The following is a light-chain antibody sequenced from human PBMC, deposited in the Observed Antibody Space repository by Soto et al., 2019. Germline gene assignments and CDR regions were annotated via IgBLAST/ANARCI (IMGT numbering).Light chain of an antibody. V-gene: IGKV3-20*01. CDR3: QQYGSSPLT. CDR1: QSVSSNY. CDR2: RAS. Sequence: EIVLTQSPGTLSLSPCERATLSCSASQSVSSNYVAWYQQKPGQTPKVLIYRASSRATGIPDRFSGSGSGTDFTLTISRLEPEDFAMYYCQQYGSSPLTFGGGTKVDIK. J-gene: IGKJ4*01.